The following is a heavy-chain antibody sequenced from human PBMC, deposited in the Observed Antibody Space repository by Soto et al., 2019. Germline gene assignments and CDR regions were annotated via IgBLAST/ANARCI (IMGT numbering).Heavy chain of an antibody. Sequence: SVKVSCKASGGTFSSYAISWVRQAPGQGLEWMGGIIPIFGTANYAQKFQGRVTITADKSTSTAYMELSSLRSEDTAVYYCARSPLYYDFWSGPVAHYYYGMDVWGQGTTVTVSS. D-gene: IGHD3-3*01. V-gene: IGHV1-69*06. CDR2: IIPIFGTA. CDR1: GGTFSSYA. J-gene: IGHJ6*02. CDR3: ARSPLYYDFWSGPVAHYYYGMDV.